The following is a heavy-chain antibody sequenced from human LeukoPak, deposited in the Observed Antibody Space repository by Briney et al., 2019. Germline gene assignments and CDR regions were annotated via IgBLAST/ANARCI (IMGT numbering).Heavy chain of an antibody. V-gene: IGHV3-23*01. Sequence: GGSLRLSCVASGFTFSNYLMNWVRQAPGKGLEWVSGIGHSGSNINYADSVKGRFTISRDNSNNTLYLQMDRTRVEDTAVYYCAMALDYWGEGTLVTVSS. CDR2: IGHSGSNI. CDR1: GFTFSNYL. CDR3: AMALDY. J-gene: IGHJ4*02.